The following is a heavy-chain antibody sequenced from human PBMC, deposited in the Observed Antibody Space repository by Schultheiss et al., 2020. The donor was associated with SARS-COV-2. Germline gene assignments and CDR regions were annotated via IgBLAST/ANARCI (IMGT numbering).Heavy chain of an antibody. CDR2: IYYTGHT. D-gene: IGHD1/OR15-1a*01. J-gene: IGHJ6*02. CDR3: ARDSGTVRYYYGMDV. Sequence: SETLSLTCNVSGASISSGDYYWSWIRQPPGKAPEWIGYIYYTGHTSYNPSPSLKGRVTLSVDTSKNQFSLKLSSVTAADTAVYYCARDSGTVRYYYGMDVWGQGTTVTVSS. V-gene: IGHV4-61*08. CDR1: GASISSGDYY.